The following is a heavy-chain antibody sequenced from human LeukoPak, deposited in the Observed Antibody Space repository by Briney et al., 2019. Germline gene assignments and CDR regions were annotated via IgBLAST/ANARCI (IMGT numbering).Heavy chain of an antibody. CDR1: GFTFSGYG. Sequence: GGSLRLSCAASGFTFSGYGMHWVRQAPGKGLEWVAVISYDGSNKYYADSVKGRFTISRDNSKNTLYLQMNSLRAEDTAVYYCARDSSSSYYYMDVWGKGTTVTVSS. CDR3: ARDSSSSYYYMDV. D-gene: IGHD6-13*01. CDR2: ISYDGSNK. J-gene: IGHJ6*03. V-gene: IGHV3-30*03.